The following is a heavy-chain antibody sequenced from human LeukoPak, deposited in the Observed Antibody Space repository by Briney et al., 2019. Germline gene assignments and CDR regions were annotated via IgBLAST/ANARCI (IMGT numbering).Heavy chain of an antibody. CDR2: ISSSSSYI. CDR1: GFTFSSYS. Sequence: GGPLRLSCAASGFTFSSYSMNWVRQAPGKGLEWVSSISSSSSYIYYADSVKGRFTISRDNAKNSLYLQMNSLRAEDTAVYYCARGDGDTNAFDIWGQGTMVTVSS. J-gene: IGHJ3*02. V-gene: IGHV3-21*01. D-gene: IGHD3-10*01. CDR3: ARGDGDTNAFDI.